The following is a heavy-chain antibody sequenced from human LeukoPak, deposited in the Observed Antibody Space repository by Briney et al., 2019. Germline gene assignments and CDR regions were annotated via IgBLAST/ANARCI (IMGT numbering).Heavy chain of an antibody. CDR2: IYYGGST. J-gene: IGHJ3*02. V-gene: IGHV4-59*08. D-gene: IGHD1-14*01. CDR1: GGSISSYY. CDR3: ARHEWGITNAFDI. Sequence: SETLSLTCTVSGGSISSYYWSWIRQPPGKGLEWIGYIYYGGSTNYNPSLKSRVTISVDTSKNQFSLKLSSVPAADTAVYYCARHEWGITNAFDIWGQGTMVTVSS.